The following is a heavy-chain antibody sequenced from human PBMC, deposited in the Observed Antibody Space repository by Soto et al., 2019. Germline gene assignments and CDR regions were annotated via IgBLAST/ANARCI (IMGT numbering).Heavy chain of an antibody. Sequence: SVKVSCKASGGTFSRYTITWVRQAPGQGLEWMGGITPMFGTPNYAQKFQGRVTVTADESTSTAYMELSSLRSEDTAMYYCARDGTLYDSSAYYYLYWGQGTLVTVSS. CDR3: ARDGTLYDSSAYYYLY. D-gene: IGHD3-22*01. V-gene: IGHV1-69*13. J-gene: IGHJ4*02. CDR1: GGTFSRYT. CDR2: ITPMFGTP.